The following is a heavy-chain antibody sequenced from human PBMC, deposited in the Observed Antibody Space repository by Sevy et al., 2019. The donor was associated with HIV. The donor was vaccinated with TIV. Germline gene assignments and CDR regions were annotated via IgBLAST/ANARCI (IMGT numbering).Heavy chain of an antibody. J-gene: IGHJ4*02. V-gene: IGHV3-30-3*01. CDR1: GFTFSTYA. Sequence: GGSLRLSCAVSGFTFSTYAMHWVRQAPGKGLECVAIVSSDGSEINYADSVQCRFTISRDNSRNTLYLQMNSLRTEDTALYYCARDQLGSIDYWGQGTLVTVSS. D-gene: IGHD7-27*01. CDR3: ARDQLGSIDY. CDR2: VSSDGSEI.